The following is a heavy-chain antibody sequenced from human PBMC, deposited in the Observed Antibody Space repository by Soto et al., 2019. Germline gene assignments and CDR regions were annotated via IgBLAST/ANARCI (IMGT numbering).Heavy chain of an antibody. Sequence: QITLKESGPTLVRPTQTLTLTCTFSGFSLTTSGVGVGWIRQPQGKALEWLAVIYWDDDKRYSSSLKSRLTITKDTYKNHVVLTMTNMDPVDTATYYCAHHPYYGLGSYSFDYWGQGTLVTVSS. D-gene: IGHD3-10*01. CDR3: AHHPYYGLGSYSFDY. V-gene: IGHV2-5*02. CDR1: GFSLTTSGVG. J-gene: IGHJ4*02. CDR2: IYWDDDK.